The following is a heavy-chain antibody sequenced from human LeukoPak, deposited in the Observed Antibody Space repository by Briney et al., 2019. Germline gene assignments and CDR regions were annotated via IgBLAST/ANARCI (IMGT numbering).Heavy chain of an antibody. Sequence: GGSLRLSCAAPGFTFDDYGMSWVRQAPGKGLEWVSRINWNGGSTGYADSVKGRFTITRDNAKNSLYLQMNSLRAEDTALYHCARVAYCGGDCYSGWFDPWGQGTLVTVSS. CDR3: ARVAYCGGDCYSGWFDP. V-gene: IGHV3-20*01. D-gene: IGHD2-21*02. CDR1: GFTFDDYG. CDR2: INWNGGST. J-gene: IGHJ5*02.